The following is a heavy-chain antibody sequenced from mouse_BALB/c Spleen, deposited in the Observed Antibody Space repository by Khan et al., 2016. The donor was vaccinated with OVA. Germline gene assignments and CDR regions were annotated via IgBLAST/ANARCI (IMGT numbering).Heavy chain of an antibody. J-gene: IGHJ3*01. CDR2: ISSGGDYT. D-gene: IGHD2-12*01. CDR1: GFIFSSYS. CDR3: ACYLTESLAY. V-gene: IGHV5-6*01. Sequence: EVQLQESGGDLVKPGGSLKLSCAASGFIFSSYSMSWVRQTPDKRLEWVATISSGGDYTYYPDSVKGRFTISRDDAKNTLYLQMSSLKSEDTAMYNYACYLTESLAYWGQGTLVTVSA.